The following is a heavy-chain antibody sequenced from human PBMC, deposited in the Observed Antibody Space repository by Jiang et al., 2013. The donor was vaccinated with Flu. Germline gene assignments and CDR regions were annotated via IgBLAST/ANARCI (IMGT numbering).Heavy chain of an antibody. CDR1: GYTFTSYA. CDR2: INAGNGNT. Sequence: KASGYTFTSYAMHWVRQAPGQRLEWMGWINAGNGNTKYSQKFQGRVTITRDTSASTAYMELSSLRSEDTAVYYCARLDYDFWSGYYYWGQGTLVTVSS. V-gene: IGHV1-3*01. J-gene: IGHJ4*02. CDR3: ARLDYDFWSGYYY. D-gene: IGHD3-3*01.